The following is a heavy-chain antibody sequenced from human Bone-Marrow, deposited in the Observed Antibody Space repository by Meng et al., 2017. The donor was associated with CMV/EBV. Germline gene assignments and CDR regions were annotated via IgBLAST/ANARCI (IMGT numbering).Heavy chain of an antibody. CDR2: IYYSGST. CDR3: AREPTRSGPIDY. CDR1: GGSISSYY. Sequence: QVQPQESGPGLVKPSETLSLTCTVSGGSISSYYWSWIRQPPGKGLEWIGYIYYSGSTNYNPSLKSRVTISVDTSKNQFSLKLSSVTAADTAVYYCAREPTRSGPIDYWGQGTLVTVSS. D-gene: IGHD3-3*01. V-gene: IGHV4-59*01. J-gene: IGHJ4*02.